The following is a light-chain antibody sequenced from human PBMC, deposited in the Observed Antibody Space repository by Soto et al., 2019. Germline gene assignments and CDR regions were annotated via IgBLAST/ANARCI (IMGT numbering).Light chain of an antibody. V-gene: IGKV3-15*01. J-gene: IGKJ1*01. Sequence: EIVLTQSPGTLSLSPWERATLSCRASQSVSSNLAWYQQKPGQAHRLLIYGASTRATGIPARFSGSGSGTEFTLTIRSLQSEDFAVYYCKKYNNWPRTFGKGTTVDI. CDR3: KKYNNWPRT. CDR1: QSVSSN. CDR2: GAS.